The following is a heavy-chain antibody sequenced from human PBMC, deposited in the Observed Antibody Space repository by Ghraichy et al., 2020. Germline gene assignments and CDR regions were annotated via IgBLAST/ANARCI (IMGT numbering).Heavy chain of an antibody. Sequence: GGSLNISCKGSGYSFTSYWIGWVRQMPGKGLEWMGIIYPGDSDTRYSPSFQGQVTISADKSISTAYLQWSSLKASDTAMYYCARSSGSYDYYYYGMDVWGQGTTVTVSS. D-gene: IGHD1-26*01. CDR1: GYSFTSYW. V-gene: IGHV5-51*01. CDR3: ARSSGSYDYYYYGMDV. CDR2: IYPGDSDT. J-gene: IGHJ6*02.